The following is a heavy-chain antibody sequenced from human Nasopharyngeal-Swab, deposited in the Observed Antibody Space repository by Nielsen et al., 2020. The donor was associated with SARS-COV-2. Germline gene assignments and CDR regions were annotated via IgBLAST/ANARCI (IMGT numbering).Heavy chain of an antibody. J-gene: IGHJ6*03. CDR2: ISYDGSNK. V-gene: IGHV3-30*18. CDR1: GFTFSSYG. Sequence: GESLKISCAASGFTFSSYGMHWVRQAPGKGLEWVAVISYDGSNKYYADSVKGRFTISRDNSKNTLYLQMNSLRAEDTAVYYCAKDLKPFGSVSYYYYYYYMDVWGKGTTVTVSS. D-gene: IGHD3-10*01. CDR3: AKDLKPFGSVSYYYYYYYMDV.